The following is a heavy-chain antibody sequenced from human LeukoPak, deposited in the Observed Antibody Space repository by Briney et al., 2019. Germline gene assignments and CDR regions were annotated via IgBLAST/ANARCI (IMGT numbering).Heavy chain of an antibody. Sequence: GASVKVSCKASGYTFTDYYIHWVRQAPGQGPEWMGWINPNSGDTNYAQRFQGRVTMTRDTSISTAYMELTRLRSDDTAVYYCARVGGLGRDSWYFDYWGQGTLVTVSS. D-gene: IGHD3-10*01. J-gene: IGHJ4*02. CDR2: INPNSGDT. CDR1: GYTFTDYY. V-gene: IGHV1-2*02. CDR3: ARVGGLGRDSWYFDY.